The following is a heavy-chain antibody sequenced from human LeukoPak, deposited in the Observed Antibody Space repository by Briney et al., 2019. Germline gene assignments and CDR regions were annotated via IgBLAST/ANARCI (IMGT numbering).Heavy chain of an antibody. CDR3: AREEQQLHVGDWFDP. D-gene: IGHD6-13*01. CDR1: GYTFTSYG. J-gene: IGHJ5*02. V-gene: IGHV1-18*01. CDR2: ISAYNGNT. Sequence: ASVKVSCNASGYTFTSYGISWVRQAPGQGLEWMGWISAYNGNTNYAQKLQGRVTMTTDTSTSTAYMELRSLRSDDTAVYYCAREEQQLHVGDWFDPWGQGTLVTVSS.